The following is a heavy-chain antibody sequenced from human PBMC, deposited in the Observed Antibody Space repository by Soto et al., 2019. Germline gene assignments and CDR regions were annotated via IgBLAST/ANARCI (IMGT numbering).Heavy chain of an antibody. Sequence: TLSLTCTLSGGSISSGGYYWSWIRQHPGKGVEWIGYINYSGSTYYNPSLKSRVTISVDPSKNQFSLKLSSVTAADTAVYYCAREVRITMVRGVIKNPPHAYGMDVGGQGTTVTV. J-gene: IGHJ6*02. CDR1: GGSISSGGYY. V-gene: IGHV4-31*03. D-gene: IGHD3-10*01. CDR3: AREVRITMVRGVIKNPPHAYGMDV. CDR2: INYSGST.